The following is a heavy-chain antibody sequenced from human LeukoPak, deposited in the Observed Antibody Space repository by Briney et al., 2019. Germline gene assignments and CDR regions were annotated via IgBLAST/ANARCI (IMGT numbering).Heavy chain of an antibody. D-gene: IGHD3-10*01. Sequence: GESLKISCKGSGYRFTKSWIGWVRQMPGKGLEWLGIIYPDDSRTRYSPSFQGQVTISADKSISTAYLQWSSLKASDTAMYYCARLGPMVRGVINWFDPWGQGTLVTVSS. CDR1: GYRFTKSW. V-gene: IGHV5-51*01. CDR2: IYPDDSRT. CDR3: ARLGPMVRGVINWFDP. J-gene: IGHJ5*02.